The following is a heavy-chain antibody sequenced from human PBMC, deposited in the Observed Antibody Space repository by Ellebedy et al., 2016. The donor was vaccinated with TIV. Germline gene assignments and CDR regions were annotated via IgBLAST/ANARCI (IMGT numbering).Heavy chain of an antibody. J-gene: IGHJ6*02. CDR3: ARGRYPYYYNAMDV. CDR2: IYYSGST. Sequence: SETLSLTCTVSGGSISSGNYYWSWIRQPPGKGLEWFGSIYYSGSTYYNPSLKSRVTISVDTSKKQVSLRLSSVTAADTAVYYCARGRYPYYYNAMDVWGQGTTVTVSS. V-gene: IGHV4-30-4*01. CDR1: GGSISSGNYY. D-gene: IGHD1-26*01.